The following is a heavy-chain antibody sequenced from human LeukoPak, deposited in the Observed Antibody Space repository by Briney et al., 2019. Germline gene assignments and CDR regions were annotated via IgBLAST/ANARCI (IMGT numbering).Heavy chain of an antibody. Sequence: GGSLRLSCAASEFTFSSYGMHWVRQAPGKGLEWVSVIYSGGSTYYADSVKGRFTISRDNSKNTLYLQMNSLRAEDTAVYYCARGEARYDSSGYYLDYWGQGTLVTVSS. CDR1: EFTFSSYG. V-gene: IGHV3-66*01. CDR3: ARGEARYDSSGYYLDY. D-gene: IGHD3-22*01. CDR2: IYSGGST. J-gene: IGHJ4*02.